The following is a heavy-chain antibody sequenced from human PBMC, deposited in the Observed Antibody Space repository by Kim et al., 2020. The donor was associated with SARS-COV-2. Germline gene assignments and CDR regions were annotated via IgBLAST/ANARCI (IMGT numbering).Heavy chain of an antibody. D-gene: IGHD3-22*01. J-gene: IGHJ4*02. Sequence: KFQGRVTITRDTSASTAYVELGSLRSEDTAVYYCARDRYYDSSGYYFDYWGQGTLVTVSS. CDR3: ARDRYYDSSGYYFDY. V-gene: IGHV1-3*01.